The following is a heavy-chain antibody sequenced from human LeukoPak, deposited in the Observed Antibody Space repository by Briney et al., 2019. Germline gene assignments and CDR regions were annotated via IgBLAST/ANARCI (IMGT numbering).Heavy chain of an antibody. V-gene: IGHV3-21*01. CDR1: GFTFSTYA. CDR3: GRWMPCGGDCYRIDY. D-gene: IGHD2-21*02. CDR2: ISGSSDYI. Sequence: PGGSLRLSCAASGFTFSTYAMSWARQAPGKGLEGVSSISGSSDYIFYADPVKGRFTISRDNDRAYLYLPMNSLRAEDTDAYYCGRWMPCGGDCYRIDYWGQGTLVTVSS. J-gene: IGHJ4*02.